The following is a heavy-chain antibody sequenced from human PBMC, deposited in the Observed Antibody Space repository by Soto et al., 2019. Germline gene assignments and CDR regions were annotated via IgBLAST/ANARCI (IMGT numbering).Heavy chain of an antibody. J-gene: IGHJ6*02. V-gene: IGHV3-9*01. CDR1: GFTFDDYA. D-gene: IGHD1-26*01. CDR2: ISWNSGSI. CDR3: AKAQYSGSNRRGYYYYYGMDV. Sequence: EVQLLESGGGLVQPGGSLRLSCAASGFTFDDYAMHWVRQAPGKGLEWVSGISWNSGSIGYADSVKGRFTISRDNAKNSLYLQMNSLRAEDTALYYCAKAQYSGSNRRGYYYYYGMDVWGQGTTVTVSS.